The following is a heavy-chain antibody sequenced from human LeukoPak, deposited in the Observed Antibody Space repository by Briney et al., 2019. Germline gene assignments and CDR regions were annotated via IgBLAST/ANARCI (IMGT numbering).Heavy chain of an antibody. J-gene: IGHJ4*02. Sequence: GGSLRLSCAASGFTVNSNYMSWVRQAPGKGLEWFIVIYSGGSTYYADSVKGRFTISRDNSKNTLYLQMNSLRAEDTAVYYCARGESGYPTPFDYWGQGTLVTVSS. CDR2: IYSGGST. CDR3: ARGESGYPTPFDY. CDR1: GFTVNSNY. V-gene: IGHV3-66*02. D-gene: IGHD3-22*01.